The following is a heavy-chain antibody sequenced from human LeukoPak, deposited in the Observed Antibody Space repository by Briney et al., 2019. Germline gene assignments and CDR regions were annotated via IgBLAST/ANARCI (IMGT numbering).Heavy chain of an antibody. V-gene: IGHV3-33*01. D-gene: IGHD4-17*01. CDR2: IWYDGSKK. Sequence: PGGSLRLSCEASGFTFATYGFHWVRQAPGKGLEWVAVIWYDGSKKYYADSLKGRLAISRDDSKNTLYLQMNSLRAEDTAAYYCARDYGLKYFDYWGQGTLVTVSS. J-gene: IGHJ4*02. CDR1: GFTFATYG. CDR3: ARDYGLKYFDY.